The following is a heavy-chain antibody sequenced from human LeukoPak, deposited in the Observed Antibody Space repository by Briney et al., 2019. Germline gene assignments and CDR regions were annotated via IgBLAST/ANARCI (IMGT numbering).Heavy chain of an antibody. CDR2: IVVGSGNT. D-gene: IGHD4-17*01. CDR3: AAGPTTVTTNYYYMDV. Sequence: SVQVSCKASGFTLTSSAMQWVRPAGGRRLEGIGWIVVGSGNTNYAQKFQERVTITRDMSTSTAYMELSSLRSEDTAVYYCAAGPTTVTTNYYYMDVWGKGTTVTVSS. CDR1: GFTLTSSA. J-gene: IGHJ6*03. V-gene: IGHV1-58*02.